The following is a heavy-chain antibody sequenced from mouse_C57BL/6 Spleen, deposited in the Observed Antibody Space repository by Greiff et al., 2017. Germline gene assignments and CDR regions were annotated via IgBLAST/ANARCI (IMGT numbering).Heavy chain of an antibody. J-gene: IGHJ4*01. CDR1: GFTFNNTY. Sequence: EVQLQQSVAELVRPGASVKLSCTASGFTFNNTYMHWVKQTPEQGLEWIGRIDPANGNTNYAPKFQGKATITADTSSNTAYLQLISLTSEDTAIYYCASESTYYDMDYWGPGTSVTVSS. D-gene: IGHD5-1*01. CDR3: ASESTYYDMDY. CDR2: IDPANGNT. V-gene: IGHV14-3*01.